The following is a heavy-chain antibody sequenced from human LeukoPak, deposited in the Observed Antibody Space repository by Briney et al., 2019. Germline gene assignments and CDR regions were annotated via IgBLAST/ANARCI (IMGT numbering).Heavy chain of an antibody. D-gene: IGHD2-2*01. V-gene: IGHV1-18*01. CDR1: GYTFTSYG. Sequence: ASVKVSCKASGYTFTSYGISWVRQAPGQGLEWMGWISAYNGNTNYAQKLQGRVTMTTDTSTSTAYMELRSLRSDDTAVYYCARSQYQLLHRLFPEPFDIWGQGTMVTVSS. CDR3: ARSQYQLLHRLFPEPFDI. J-gene: IGHJ3*02. CDR2: ISAYNGNT.